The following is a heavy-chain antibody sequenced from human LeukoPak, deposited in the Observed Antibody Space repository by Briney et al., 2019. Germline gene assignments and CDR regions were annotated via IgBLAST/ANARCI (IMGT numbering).Heavy chain of an antibody. CDR1: GFTASSNY. CDR3: GRGPSVAGRGGDY. Sequence: PGGSLRLSCAASGFTASSNYMTWVRQAPGKGLEWVSVIYSGGGTFYADSVKGRFTISRDNSKNTTYLQMNSLRAEDTAVYYCGRGPSVAGRGGDYWGQGTLVTVSS. CDR2: IYSGGGT. J-gene: IGHJ4*02. D-gene: IGHD6-6*01. V-gene: IGHV3-53*01.